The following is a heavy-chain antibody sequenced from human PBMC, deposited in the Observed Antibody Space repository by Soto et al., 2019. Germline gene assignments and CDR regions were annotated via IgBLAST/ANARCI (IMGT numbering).Heavy chain of an antibody. CDR2: IIPILGIA. CDR3: ARDAGVVAATQTHFDS. CDR1: GGTFSSYT. Sequence: QVQLVQSGAEVKKPGSSVKVSCKASGGTFSSYTISWVRQAPGQGLEWMGRIIPILGIANYAQKFQGRVTITADKSTSTAYMELSSLRSEDTAVYYCARDAGVVAATQTHFDSWGQGTLVTVSS. D-gene: IGHD2-15*01. J-gene: IGHJ4*02. V-gene: IGHV1-69*08.